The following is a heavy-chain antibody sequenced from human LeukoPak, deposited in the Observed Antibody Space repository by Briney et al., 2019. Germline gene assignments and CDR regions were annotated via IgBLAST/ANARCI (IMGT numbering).Heavy chain of an antibody. Sequence: GESLTLSCTASGFTLSKYYMTCVRQPPGKGLEWVSSFSATTIYTFSADSARGRFAMSRDNFESSLYLQLNNLRGEDTRVYFCARIGLGRDAYKSFVIWGPGALCTASS. D-gene: IGHD5-24*01. J-gene: IGHJ4*02. V-gene: IGHV3-21*01. CDR1: GFTLSKYY. CDR3: ARIGLGRDAYKSFVI. CDR2: FSATTIYT.